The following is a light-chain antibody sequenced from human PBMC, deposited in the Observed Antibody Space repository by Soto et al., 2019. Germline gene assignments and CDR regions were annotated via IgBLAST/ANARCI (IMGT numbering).Light chain of an antibody. J-gene: IGKJ4*01. V-gene: IGKV4-1*01. Sequence: DIVMTQSPDSLAVSLGERATINCKSSQSVLSSSNKKNYLAWHQQKPGQPPKLLISWASSRQSGVPDRFSGSGSGTDFTLTISSLQAEDGAVYYCQQHYSAPLTFAVGTKVEIK. CDR1: QSVLSSSNKKNY. CDR2: WAS. CDR3: QQHYSAPLT.